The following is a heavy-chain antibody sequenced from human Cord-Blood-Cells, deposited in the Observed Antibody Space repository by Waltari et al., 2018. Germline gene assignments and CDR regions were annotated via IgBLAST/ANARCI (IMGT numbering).Heavy chain of an antibody. J-gene: IGHJ4*02. Sequence: QVQLQQWGAGLLKPSETLSLTCAVYGGSFSGYYLGWIRQPPGKGLEWIGEINHSGSTNYNPSLKRRVTISVDTSKNQFSLKLSSVTAADTAVYYCARGGIAVAGFDYWGQGTLVTVSS. CDR3: ARGGIAVAGFDY. D-gene: IGHD6-19*01. CDR2: INHSGST. V-gene: IGHV4-34*01. CDR1: GGSFSGYY.